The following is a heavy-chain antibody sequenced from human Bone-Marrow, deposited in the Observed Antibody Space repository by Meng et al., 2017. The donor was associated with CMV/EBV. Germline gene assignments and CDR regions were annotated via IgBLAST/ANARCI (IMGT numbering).Heavy chain of an antibody. CDR2: ISGSGGST. Sequence: GESLKISCAASGFTFSSYAMSWVRQAPGKGLEWVSAISGSGGSTYYADSVKGRFTISRDNSKNTLYLQMNSLRAEDTAVYYCAKRRLSGGGYFDYWGKGTLVPVS. D-gene: IGHD3-16*01. CDR1: GFTFSSYA. CDR3: AKRRLSGGGYFDY. V-gene: IGHV3-23*01. J-gene: IGHJ4*02.